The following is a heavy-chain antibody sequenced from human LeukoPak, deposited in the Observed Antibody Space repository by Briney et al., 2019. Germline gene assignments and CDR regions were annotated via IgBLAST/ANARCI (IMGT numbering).Heavy chain of an antibody. Sequence: ASVKVSCKASGYTFTSYDINWVRQAPGQGLEWMGWMNPNSGNTGYAQKFQGRVTMTRNTSISTAYMELSSLRSEDTAVYYCARYDYYYYGMDVWGQGTTVTVSS. CDR2: MNPNSGNT. V-gene: IGHV1-8*01. CDR3: ARYDYYYYGMDV. CDR1: GYTFTSYD. J-gene: IGHJ6*02.